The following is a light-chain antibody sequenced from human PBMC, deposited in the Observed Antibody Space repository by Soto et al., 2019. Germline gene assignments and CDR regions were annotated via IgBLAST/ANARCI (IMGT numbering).Light chain of an antibody. Sequence: QSALTQPASVSGSPGQSITISCTGTSSDVGGYNYVSWYQQHPGKAPKLMIYDVSNRPSGVSNRFSGSKSGNTASLTISGLQPEDEADYYCSSSTSSSTLLYVFGTGTKLTVL. CDR2: DVS. CDR3: SSSTSSSTLLYV. V-gene: IGLV2-14*01. J-gene: IGLJ1*01. CDR1: SSDVGGYNY.